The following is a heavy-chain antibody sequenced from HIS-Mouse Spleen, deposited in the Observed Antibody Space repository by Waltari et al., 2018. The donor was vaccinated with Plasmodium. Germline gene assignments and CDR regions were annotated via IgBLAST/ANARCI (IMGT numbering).Heavy chain of an antibody. D-gene: IGHD2-21*01. J-gene: IGHJ5*02. V-gene: IGHV1-69*01. Sequence: QVQLVQSGAEVKKPGSSVKVSCKASGGTFSSYAISWVRQAPGQGLEWMGGIIPSFGTANYAQKFQGGGTITADETTSTAYMELSSLRSEDTAVYYCARVGGDSKDWFDPWGQGTLVTVSS. CDR3: ARVGGDSKDWFDP. CDR1: GGTFSSYA. CDR2: IIPSFGTA.